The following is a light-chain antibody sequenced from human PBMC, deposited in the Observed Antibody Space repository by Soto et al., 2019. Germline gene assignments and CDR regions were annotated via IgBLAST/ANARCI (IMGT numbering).Light chain of an antibody. J-gene: IGKJ1*01. CDR1: QSISTW. CDR2: QAS. Sequence: DIQMTQSPSTLSASVGDRVTITCRASQSISTWLAWYQQKPGKAPNLLIYQASRLESGVPSRFSGGGSGTEFALTISILQPDDFATYYCQEYNTYSRTFGQGTKVESK. CDR3: QEYNTYSRT. V-gene: IGKV1-5*03.